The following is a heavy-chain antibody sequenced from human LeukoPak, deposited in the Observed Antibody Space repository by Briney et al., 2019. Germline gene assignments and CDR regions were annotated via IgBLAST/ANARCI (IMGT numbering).Heavy chain of an antibody. CDR3: ARLPWGVVRNYYYYYGMDV. V-gene: IGHV4-59*08. Sequence: PSETLSLTCTVSGGSISSYYWSWIRQPPGKGLEWIGYIYCSGSTNYNPSLKSRVTISVDTSKNQFSLKLSSVTAADTAVYYCARLPWGVVRNYYYYYGMDVWGQGTTVTVSS. CDR2: IYCSGST. CDR1: GGSISSYY. J-gene: IGHJ6*02. D-gene: IGHD2-15*01.